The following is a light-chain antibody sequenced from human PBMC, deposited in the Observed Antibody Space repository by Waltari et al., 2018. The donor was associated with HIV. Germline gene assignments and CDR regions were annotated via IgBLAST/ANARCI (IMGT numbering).Light chain of an antibody. J-gene: IGKJ1*01. CDR1: QSVSSNY. Sequence: DIVLTQSPGTLSLSPGERATLSCRASQSVSSNYLAWYQQKPGQALRLLIYGASSRASGIPDRFGGSGSGTDFTLTISRLEPEDFAVYYCQQYGSSPSWTFGQGTKVDIK. CDR2: GAS. CDR3: QQYGSSPSWT. V-gene: IGKV3-20*01.